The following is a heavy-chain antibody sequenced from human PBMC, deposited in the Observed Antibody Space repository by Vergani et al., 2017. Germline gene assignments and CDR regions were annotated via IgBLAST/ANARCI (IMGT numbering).Heavy chain of an antibody. CDR2: IYPADSDT. Sequence: EVQLVQSGAEVKKPGESLKISCKGSGYSFRSYWIAWVRQMPGKGLEWMGIIYPADSDTRYNPSFQGQDTISADKSINTAYLQWNSLKASDTAIYYCARYPDSFDYWGQGTLVTVSS. D-gene: IGHD3-3*01. V-gene: IGHV5-51*01. CDR1: GYSFRSYW. J-gene: IGHJ4*02. CDR3: ARYPDSFDY.